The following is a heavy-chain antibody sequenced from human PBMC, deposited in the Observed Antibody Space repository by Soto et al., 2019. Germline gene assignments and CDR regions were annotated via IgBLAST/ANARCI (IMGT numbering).Heavy chain of an antibody. CDR2: ISGNNGAT. D-gene: IGHD1-1*01. CDR3: VRDLKYLRVTGNWFDS. V-gene: IGHV1-18*04. Sequence: GSVKVSFKASCYTFANYCISWLLQSPGQGLEWMGWISGNNGATNFAPKVQDRITMTLDTSTGVASLTLRSLRSDDTAIYYCVRDLKYLRVTGNWFDSWGQGTLVTVSS. J-gene: IGHJ5*01. CDR1: CYTFANYC.